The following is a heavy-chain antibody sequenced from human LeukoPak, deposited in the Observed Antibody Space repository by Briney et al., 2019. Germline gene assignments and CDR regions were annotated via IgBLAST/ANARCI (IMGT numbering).Heavy chain of an antibody. D-gene: IGHD5-12*01. CDR2: IGGSNGIT. Sequence: GGSLRLSCAASRFTLNSYAMSWVRQAPGKGLEWVSVIGGSNGITFYVGSVKGRFTISRDNSKDTLYLQMNSLRAEDTAVYYCARNKNSGWGYFDYGAEGPLFTVSS. J-gene: IGHJ4*02. CDR3: ARNKNSGWGYFDY. CDR1: RFTLNSYA. V-gene: IGHV3-23*01.